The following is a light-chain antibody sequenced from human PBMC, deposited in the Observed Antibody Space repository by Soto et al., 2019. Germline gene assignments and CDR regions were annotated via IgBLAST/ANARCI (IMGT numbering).Light chain of an antibody. V-gene: IGKV3-15*01. CDR3: QQYNNWPLT. CDR1: QSVNSD. Sequence: ETVMTQSPATLSASPGESATLSCSASQSVNSDLAWYQQIPGQAPRLLIYSASTGATGGPARFSGSGSGTEFTLTISSLQSEDFAIYYCQQYNNWPLTFGGGTKVEI. CDR2: SAS. J-gene: IGKJ4*01.